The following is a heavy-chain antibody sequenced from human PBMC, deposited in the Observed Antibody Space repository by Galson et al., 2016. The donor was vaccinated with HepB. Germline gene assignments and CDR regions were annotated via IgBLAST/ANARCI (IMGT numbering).Heavy chain of an antibody. D-gene: IGHD2-2*01. CDR3: ARVRGRRGPAALDY. Sequence: SLRLSCAASGFSFRNYAMPWVRQAPGKGLEWVSVISSDGSDKYYADSVKGRFTISRDNSKNTLYLQMNSLRAEDTAVYYCARVRGRRGPAALDYWGQGTRVTVSS. J-gene: IGHJ4*02. V-gene: IGHV3-30*04. CDR2: ISSDGSDK. CDR1: GFSFRNYA.